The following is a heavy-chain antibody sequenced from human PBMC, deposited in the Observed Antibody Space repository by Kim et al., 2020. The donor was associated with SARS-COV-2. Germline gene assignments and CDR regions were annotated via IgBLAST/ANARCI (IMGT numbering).Heavy chain of an antibody. CDR3: ARDRLWRSGWYVWYGMDV. V-gene: IGHV6-1*01. J-gene: IGHJ6*02. CDR2: TYYRSKWYN. CDR1: GDSVSSNSAA. Sequence: SQTLSLTCAISGDSVSSNSAAWNWIRQSPSRGLEWLGRTYYRSKWYNDYAVSVKSRITINPDTSKNQFSLQLNSVTPEDTAVYYCARDRLWRSGWYVWYGMDVWGQGTTVTVSS. D-gene: IGHD6-19*01.